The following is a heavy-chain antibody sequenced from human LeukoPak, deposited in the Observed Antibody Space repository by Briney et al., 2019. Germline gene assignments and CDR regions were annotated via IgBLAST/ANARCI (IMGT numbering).Heavy chain of an antibody. CDR1: GLTFSSYG. CDR2: ISGSGGST. V-gene: IGHV3-23*01. J-gene: IGHJ4*02. Sequence: GGSLRLSCADSGLTFSSYGMSWVRQAPGKGLEWVSGISGSGGSTYYADSVKGRFTISRDNSKNTLYLQMNILRAEDTAIYYCAKAAYCSGGSCYSFDYWGQGTLVTVSS. D-gene: IGHD2-15*01. CDR3: AKAAYCSGGSCYSFDY.